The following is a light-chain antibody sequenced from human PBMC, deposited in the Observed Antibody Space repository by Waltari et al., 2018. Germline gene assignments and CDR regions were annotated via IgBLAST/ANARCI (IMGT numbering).Light chain of an antibody. V-gene: IGLV2-14*01. Sequence: QSALTQPASVYGSPGQSITIPCTGSSSDVGGYYYVSWYQQHPGKAPKLILYDFDVRTRPSGVSDLFSGSKSGNTASLTISGRQADDEADYYCSSYSSSNTWVFGGGTKLTVL. J-gene: IGLJ3*02. CDR2: DVR. CDR1: SSDVGGYYY. CDR3: SSYSSSNTWV.